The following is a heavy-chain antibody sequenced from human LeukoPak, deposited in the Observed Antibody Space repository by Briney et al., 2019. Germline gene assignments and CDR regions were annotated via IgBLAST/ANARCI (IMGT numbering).Heavy chain of an antibody. J-gene: IGHJ4*02. CDR1: GFTFSSYG. D-gene: IGHD6-19*01. V-gene: IGHV3-30*18. Sequence: PGKSLTLSCAASGFTFSSYGMHWVRQAPGKGLEWVAIISYDGGIKYYADSVKGRFTISRDNSKNTVYLQINNLRAEDTAVYYCAKIKGQWLTDYWGQGTLVTVSS. CDR2: ISYDGGIK. CDR3: AKIKGQWLTDY.